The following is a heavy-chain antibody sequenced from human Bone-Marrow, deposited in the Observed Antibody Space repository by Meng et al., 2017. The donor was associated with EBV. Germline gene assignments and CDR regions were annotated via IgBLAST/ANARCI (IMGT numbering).Heavy chain of an antibody. Sequence: VPPKGSGPGLVKPSGTLSLTFAVSGGSISRNHRWSWVRQPPGKGLECIGEIYHSGSTNYNPSLKSRVTISVDKSKNQFSLKLSSVTAADTAVYYCAKGGGYYYDSSGFHYDYWGQGTLVTVSS. D-gene: IGHD3-22*01. V-gene: IGHV4-4*02. CDR2: IYHSGST. CDR1: GGSISRNHR. J-gene: IGHJ4*02. CDR3: AKGGGYYYDSSGFHYDY.